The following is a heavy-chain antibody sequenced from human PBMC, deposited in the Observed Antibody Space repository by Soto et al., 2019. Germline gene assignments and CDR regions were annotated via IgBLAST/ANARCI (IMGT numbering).Heavy chain of an antibody. Sequence: QVQLVESGGGVVQSGRSLRLSCVTSGFRFGDYAMHWVRQAPGKGLEWVAVISYDGRHTYYADSVKGRFTISRDNSRNTLSLQMNSLRDDTAVYYCARDRVWSRMRVYGIDGWGRGTTVTVSS. CDR3: ARDRVWSRMRVYGIDG. CDR1: GFRFGDYA. CDR2: ISYDGRHT. V-gene: IGHV3-30*03. J-gene: IGHJ6*02. D-gene: IGHD3-3*01.